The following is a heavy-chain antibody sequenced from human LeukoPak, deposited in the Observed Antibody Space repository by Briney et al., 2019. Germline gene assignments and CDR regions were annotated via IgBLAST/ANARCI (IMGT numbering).Heavy chain of an antibody. J-gene: IGHJ4*02. D-gene: IGHD5-18*01. V-gene: IGHV1-18*01. CDR2: ISAYNGNT. Sequence: ASVKVSCKASGYTFNIYGIGWVRQGPGQGLEWMGWISAYNGNTNYAQKLQGRVTMTTDTSTSTAYMELRSLRSDDTAVYYCARGGYSYGYMGYFDYWGQGTLVTVSS. CDR1: GYTFNIYG. CDR3: ARGGYSYGYMGYFDY.